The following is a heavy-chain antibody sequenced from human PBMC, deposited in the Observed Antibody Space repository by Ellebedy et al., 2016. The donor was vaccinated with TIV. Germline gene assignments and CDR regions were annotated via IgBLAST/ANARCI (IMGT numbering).Heavy chain of an antibody. J-gene: IGHJ6*02. Sequence: GESLKISCAASGSTFSGYTMNWVRQAPGKGLEWVALIWFNGRLRYYSDSVRGRFTLSRDNLRDTVFLQMNSLRPDDTGIYYCAREVSGGQGDMDVWGQGTTVAVSS. CDR2: IWFNGRLR. CDR3: AREVSGGQGDMDV. CDR1: GSTFSGYT. D-gene: IGHD2-8*01. V-gene: IGHV3-33*08.